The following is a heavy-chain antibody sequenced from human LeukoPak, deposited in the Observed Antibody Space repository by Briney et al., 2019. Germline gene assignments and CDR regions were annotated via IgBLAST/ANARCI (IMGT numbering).Heavy chain of an antibody. CDR2: IDPSDSYT. CDR1: RYSFTSYW. V-gene: IGHV5-10-1*01. J-gene: IGHJ5*02. D-gene: IGHD1-26*01. Sequence: GESLKISCKGSRYSFTSYWISWVRQMPGKGLEWMGRIDPSDSYTSYSPSFQGHVTISADKSISTAYLQWSSLKASDTAMYYCARGAAPPLNWFDPWGQGTLVTVSS. CDR3: ARGAAPPLNWFDP.